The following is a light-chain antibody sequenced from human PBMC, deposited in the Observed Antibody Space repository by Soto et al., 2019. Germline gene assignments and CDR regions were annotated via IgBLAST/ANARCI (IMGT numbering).Light chain of an antibody. Sequence: QLTQSPSSLSASVGDRVTITCRASQDVSRYLAWYQQKAGKAPNLLIYGASTLQSGVPSRFSGFGSGTEVTLSNSSLQPEDCATYHCQQLQRAPFTCGPGTAVDV. J-gene: IGKJ3*01. CDR3: QQLQRAPFT. V-gene: IGKV1-9*01. CDR1: QDVSRY. CDR2: GAS.